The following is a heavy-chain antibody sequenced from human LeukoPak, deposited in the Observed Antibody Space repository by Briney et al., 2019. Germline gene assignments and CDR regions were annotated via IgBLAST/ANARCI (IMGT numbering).Heavy chain of an antibody. CDR3: ARDPITMVRVDNWFDP. CDR2: ISSSSSYI. Sequence: GGSLRLSCAASGFTFSSYTMNWVRQAPGKGLEWVSSISSSSSYIYYADSVKGRFTISRDDAKNSLFLQMNSLRAEDTAVYYCARDPITMVRVDNWFDPWGQGTLVTVSS. V-gene: IGHV3-21*01. D-gene: IGHD3-10*01. CDR1: GFTFSSYT. J-gene: IGHJ5*02.